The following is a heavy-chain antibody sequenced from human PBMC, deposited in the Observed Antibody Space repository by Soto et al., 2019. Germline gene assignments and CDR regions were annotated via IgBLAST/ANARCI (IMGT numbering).Heavy chain of an antibody. CDR1: GCSISSSSYY. D-gene: IGHD3-10*01. CDR2: IYYSGST. CDR3: ARHVRASGSGSMFRWFDP. V-gene: IGHV4-39*01. Sequence: PSETLSLTCTVSGCSISSSSYYWGWIRQPPGKGLEWIGSIYYSGSTYYNPSLKSRVTISVDTSKNQFSLKLSSVTAADTAVYYCARHVRASGSGSMFRWFDPWGQGTLVTVSS. J-gene: IGHJ5*02.